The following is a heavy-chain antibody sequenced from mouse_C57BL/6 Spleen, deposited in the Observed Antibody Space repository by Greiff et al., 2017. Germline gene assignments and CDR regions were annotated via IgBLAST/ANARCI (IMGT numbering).Heavy chain of an antibody. CDR2: IRNKANGYTT. V-gene: IGHV7-3*01. CDR1: GFTFTDYY. J-gene: IGHJ2*01. Sequence: DVQLVESGGGLVQPGGSLSLSCAASGFTFTDYYMSWVRQPPGKALEWLGFIRNKANGYTTEYSASVKGRFTISRDNSQSILYLQMNALRAEDSATYYCARDGDGYGSSGFDYWGQGTTLTVSS. CDR3: ARDGDGYGSSGFDY. D-gene: IGHD1-1*01.